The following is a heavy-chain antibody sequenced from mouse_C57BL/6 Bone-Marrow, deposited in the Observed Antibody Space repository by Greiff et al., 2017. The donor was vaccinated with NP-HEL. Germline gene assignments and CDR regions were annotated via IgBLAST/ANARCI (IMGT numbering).Heavy chain of an antibody. V-gene: IGHV10-1*01. D-gene: IGHD2-3*01. CDR1: GFSFNTYA. J-gene: IGHJ2*01. Sequence: EVLLVESGGGLVQPKGSLKLSCAASGFSFNTYAMNWVRQAPGKGLEWVARIRRKSNNYASYYADSLKDRFTISRDDSGRMLYLQMNNVKKEDAARYYCVRQGYDGCYVDYGGQGTTLTVSS. CDR3: VRQGYDGCYVDY. CDR2: IRRKSNNYAS.